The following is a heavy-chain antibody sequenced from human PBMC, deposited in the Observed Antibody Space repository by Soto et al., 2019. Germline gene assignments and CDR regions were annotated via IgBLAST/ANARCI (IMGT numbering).Heavy chain of an antibody. J-gene: IGHJ6*03. V-gene: IGHV3-48*01. CDR1: GFTFSSYS. D-gene: IGHD5-12*01. CDR3: ARDRTDGYKHHTTYYYYYYMDV. CDR2: ISSSSSTI. Sequence: PGGSLRLSCAASGFTFSSYSMNWVRQAPGKGLEWVSYISSSSSTIYYADSVKGRFTISRDNAKNSLYLQMNSLRAEDTAVYYCARDRTDGYKHHTTYYYYYYMDVWGKGTTVTVSS.